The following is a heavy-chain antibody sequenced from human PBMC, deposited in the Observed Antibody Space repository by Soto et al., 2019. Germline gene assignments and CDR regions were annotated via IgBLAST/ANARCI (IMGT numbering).Heavy chain of an antibody. CDR1: GDSISNYY. D-gene: IGHD3-3*01. CDR2: IHYSRNT. Sequence: SETLSLTCTASGDSISNYYSSWIRQPPGKGLEWIGYIHYSRNTKYNPSLKSRVTISAHTSKNQFSLRLSYVTDADPAVNYGGRGHDDLRSSHFATMDYWGQGTLVTVSA. J-gene: IGHJ4*02. V-gene: IGHV4-59*08. CDR3: GRGHDDLRSSHFATMDY.